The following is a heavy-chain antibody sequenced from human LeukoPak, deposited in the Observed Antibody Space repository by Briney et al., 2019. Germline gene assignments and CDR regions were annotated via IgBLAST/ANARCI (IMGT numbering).Heavy chain of an antibody. D-gene: IGHD6-6*01. CDR2: ISAYNGNT. CDR3: ATSIAARLRYYYYYMDV. J-gene: IGHJ6*03. V-gene: IGHV1-18*01. CDR1: GYTFTSYG. Sequence: PGASVKVSCKASGYTFTSYGISWVRQAPGQGLEWMGWISAYNGNTNYAQKLQGRVTMTTDTSTSTAYMELSSLRSEDTAVYYCATSIAARLRYYYYYMDVWGKGTTVTVSS.